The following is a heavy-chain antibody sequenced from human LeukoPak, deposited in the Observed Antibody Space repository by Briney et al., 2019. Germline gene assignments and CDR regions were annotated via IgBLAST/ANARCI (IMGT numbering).Heavy chain of an antibody. CDR3: ARDMYSSGWYDY. CDR2: IYYSGST. V-gene: IGHV4-59*01. CDR1: GGSITSYY. Sequence: PSETLSLTCTVSGGSITSYYWSWIRQPPEKGLEWIGYIYYSGSTNYNPSLKSRVTISADTSKNQFSLKLSSVTAADTAVYYCARDMYSSGWYDYWGQGTLVTVSS. J-gene: IGHJ4*02. D-gene: IGHD6-19*01.